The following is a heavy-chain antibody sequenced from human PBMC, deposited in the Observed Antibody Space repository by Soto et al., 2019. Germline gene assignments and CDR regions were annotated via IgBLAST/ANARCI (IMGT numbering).Heavy chain of an antibody. CDR3: ARDGTGYSYGSYFDY. V-gene: IGHV3-21*01. Sequence: PGGSLRLSCAASGFIFSSYSMNWGRQAPGKGLEWVSSISSSSSYIYYADSVKGRFTISRDNAKNSLYLQMNSLRVEDTAVYYCARDGTGYSYGSYFDYWGQGTLVTVSS. CDR2: ISSSSSYI. D-gene: IGHD5-18*01. CDR1: GFIFSSYS. J-gene: IGHJ4*02.